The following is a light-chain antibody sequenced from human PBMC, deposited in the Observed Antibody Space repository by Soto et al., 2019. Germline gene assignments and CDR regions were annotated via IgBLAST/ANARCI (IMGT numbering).Light chain of an antibody. J-gene: IGKJ5*01. CDR1: QDINNY. CDR2: AAS. Sequence: DIQMTQSPSSLSASVGDRVTITCRASQDINNYLAWFHLKPGEAPKSLISAASSLQSGVPSRFSGSGSGTDFTLTISSLQPEDFGTYYCQQYSIYPITFGQGTRLEIK. V-gene: IGKV1-16*01. CDR3: QQYSIYPIT.